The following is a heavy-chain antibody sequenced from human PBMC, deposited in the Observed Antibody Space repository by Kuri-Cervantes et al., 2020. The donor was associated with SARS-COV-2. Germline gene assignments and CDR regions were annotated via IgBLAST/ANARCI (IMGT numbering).Heavy chain of an antibody. J-gene: IGHJ6*02. Sequence: SWAASGRRFSKYAVHWLRQAPGKGLEWVAIISFDGIDKYYGDSVKGRFTISRDNSKNTLYLQMNSLRAEDTAVYYCAKEISTTGHRYFYGMDVWGQGTTITVSS. CDR3: AKEISTTGHRYFYGMDV. CDR1: GRRFSKYA. CDR2: ISFDGIDK. D-gene: IGHD2/OR15-2a*01. V-gene: IGHV3-30*18.